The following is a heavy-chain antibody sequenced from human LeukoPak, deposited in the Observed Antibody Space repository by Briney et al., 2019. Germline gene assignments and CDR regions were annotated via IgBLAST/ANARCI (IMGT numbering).Heavy chain of an antibody. Sequence: PGGPLRLSCAASGFTFSSYSMNWVRQAPGKGLEWVSSISSSSYIYYADSVKGRFTIPRDNSKNTLYLQKNSRRAEETAVYYCAKGGRGYSYGLLDYWGQGTLVTVSS. V-gene: IGHV3-21*04. D-gene: IGHD5-18*01. CDR2: ISSSSYI. J-gene: IGHJ4*02. CDR1: GFTFSSYS. CDR3: AKGGRGYSYGLLDY.